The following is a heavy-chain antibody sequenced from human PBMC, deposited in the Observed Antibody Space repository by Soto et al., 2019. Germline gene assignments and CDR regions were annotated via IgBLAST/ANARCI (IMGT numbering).Heavy chain of an antibody. J-gene: IGHJ6*02. CDR1: GYTLTELS. CDR2: FDPEDGET. V-gene: IGHV1-24*01. CDR3: ATDIQDFWSGPTFYGMDV. Sequence: EASVKVSCKVSGYTLTELSMHWVRQAPGKGLEWMGGFDPEDGETIYAQKFQGRVTMTEDTSTDTAYMELSSLRSEDTAVYYCATDIQDFWSGPTFYGMDVWGQGTTVTVSS. D-gene: IGHD3-3*01.